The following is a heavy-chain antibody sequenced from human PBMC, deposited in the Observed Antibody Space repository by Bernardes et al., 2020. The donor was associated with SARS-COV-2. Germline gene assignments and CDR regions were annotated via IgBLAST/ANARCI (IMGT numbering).Heavy chain of an antibody. Sequence: GGSLRLSCAASGFTLSSSWMHWVRQAPGKGLKWVARINSDGSNTRYADSVMGRFTISRDNAKNTLFLQMNSLRVEDTATYYCEVNYYYGMDVWGQGTTVTVSS. CDR2: INSDGSNT. J-gene: IGHJ6*02. CDR1: GFTLSSSW. CDR3: EVNYYYGMDV. D-gene: IGHD3-10*01. V-gene: IGHV3-74*01.